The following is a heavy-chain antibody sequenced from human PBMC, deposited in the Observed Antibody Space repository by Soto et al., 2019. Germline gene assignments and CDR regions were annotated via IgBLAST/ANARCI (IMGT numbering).Heavy chain of an antibody. CDR1: GGSISSGDYY. D-gene: IGHD3-10*01. J-gene: IGHJ6*02. Sequence: SETLSLTCTVSGGSISSGDYYWSWIRQPPGKGLEWIGYIYYSGSTYYNPSLKSRVTISVDTSKNQFSLKLSSVTAADTAVYYCARAHRDYYYGMDVWGQGTTVTVSS. CDR3: ARAHRDYYYGMDV. V-gene: IGHV4-30-4*01. CDR2: IYYSGST.